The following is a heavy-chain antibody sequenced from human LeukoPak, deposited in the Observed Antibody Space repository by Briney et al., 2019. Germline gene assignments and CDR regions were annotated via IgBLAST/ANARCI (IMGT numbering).Heavy chain of an antibody. CDR3: ARDLGYYYMDV. V-gene: IGHV3-23*01. CDR2: ISGSGGST. J-gene: IGHJ6*03. CDR1: GFTFSSYG. Sequence: GGSLRLSCAASGFTFSSYGMSWVRQAPGKRLEWVSAISGSGGSTYYADSVKGRFTISRDNSKNTLYLQMNSLRAEDTAVYYCARDLGYYYMDVWGKGTTVTVSS.